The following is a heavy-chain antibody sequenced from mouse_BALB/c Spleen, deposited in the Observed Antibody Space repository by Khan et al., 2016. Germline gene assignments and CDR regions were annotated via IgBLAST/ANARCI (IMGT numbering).Heavy chain of an antibody. Sequence: VQLQQSGPELVKPGASVKMSCKASGYTFTSYVMPWVKQKPGQGLEWIGYINPYNDGTKYNEQFKGTATLTSDKSSSTAYMELSRLTSVDSAVYYCARKGGYYGSSWYLEVWGAGTTDNVS. D-gene: IGHD1-1*01. CDR1: GYTFTSYV. CDR2: INPYNDGT. J-gene: IGHJ1*01. CDR3: ARKGGYYGSSWYLEV. V-gene: IGHV1S136*01.